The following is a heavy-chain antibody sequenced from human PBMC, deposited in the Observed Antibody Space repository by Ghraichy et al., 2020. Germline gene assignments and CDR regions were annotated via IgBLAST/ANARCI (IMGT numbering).Heavy chain of an antibody. CDR2: IYYSGST. D-gene: IGHD3-3*01. V-gene: IGHV4-39*01. J-gene: IGHJ5*02. CDR1: GGSISSSSYY. CDR3: ARHLRFLEWLLMGFDP. Sequence: GSLRLSCTVSGGSISSSSYYWGWIRQPPGKGLEWIGSIYYSGSTYYNPSLKSRVTISVDTSKNQFSLKLSSVTAADTAVYYCARHLRFLEWLLMGFDPWGQGTLVTVSS.